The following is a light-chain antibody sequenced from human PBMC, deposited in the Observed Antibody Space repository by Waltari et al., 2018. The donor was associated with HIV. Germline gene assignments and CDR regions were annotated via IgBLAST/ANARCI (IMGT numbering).Light chain of an antibody. Sequence: QSALTHPSSVSWFSGPSIPISFHGNHRHVGGYNYSSWYQQHPGKAPKLMIYDVSNRPSGVSNRFSGSKSGNTASLTISGLQAEDEADYYCSSYTSSSSVVFGGGTKLTVL. V-gene: IGLV2-14*01. CDR1: HRHVGGYNY. J-gene: IGLJ2*01. CDR3: SSYTSSSSVV. CDR2: DVS.